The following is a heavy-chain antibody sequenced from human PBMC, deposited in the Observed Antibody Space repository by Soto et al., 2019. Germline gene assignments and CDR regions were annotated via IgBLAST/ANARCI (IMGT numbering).Heavy chain of an antibody. Sequence: VRLVESGGGVVQPGRSLRLSCAASGFTFSNYGMQWVRQAPGKGLEWVAVISYDGSNEYYADSVKGRFTIFRDSSKNTLYLQMNSLRAEDTAVYYCAKDDYEVSLYYCYGMDDWCQGTTVTVSS. D-gene: IGHD3-16*01. CDR3: AKDDYEVSLYYCYGMDD. CDR2: ISYDGSNE. J-gene: IGHJ6*02. CDR1: GFTFSNYG. V-gene: IGHV3-30*18.